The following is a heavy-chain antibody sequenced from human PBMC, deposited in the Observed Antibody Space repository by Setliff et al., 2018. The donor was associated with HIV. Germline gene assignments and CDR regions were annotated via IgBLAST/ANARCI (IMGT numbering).Heavy chain of an antibody. CDR3: ARGSSNGHPSYYYYYMDV. Sequence: SETLSLTCTVSGGSISSHYWSWIRQPPGKGLEWIGYIYYSGSTNYNPSLKSRVTISVDTSKNQFSLKLSSVTAADTAVYYCARGSSNGHPSYYYYYMDVWGKGTTVTVSS. V-gene: IGHV4-59*11. CDR2: IYYSGST. J-gene: IGHJ6*03. D-gene: IGHD5-18*01. CDR1: GGSISSHY.